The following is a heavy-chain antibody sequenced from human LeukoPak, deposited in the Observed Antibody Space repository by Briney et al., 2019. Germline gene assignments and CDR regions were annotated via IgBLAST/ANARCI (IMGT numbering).Heavy chain of an antibody. CDR3: TTDPRGDDFWYFDI. V-gene: IGHV3-30*02. Sequence: GGSLRLSCAASGFTFSSYCMHWVRQAPDKGREWVACIRYDGTNDYYAGSVKGRFTISRDNSKNAVYLQMHSLRAEDTAVYYCTTDPRGDDFWYFDIWGQGTMVTVSS. CDR1: GFTFSSYC. J-gene: IGHJ3*02. CDR2: IRYDGTND. D-gene: IGHD3-3*01.